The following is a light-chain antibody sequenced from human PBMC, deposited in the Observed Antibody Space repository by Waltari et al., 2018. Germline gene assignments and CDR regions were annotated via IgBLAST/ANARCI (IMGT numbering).Light chain of an antibody. CDR2: GAS. Sequence: DIQMTQSPSSLSTSVGDRVTITCRASETITNYLNWYQQKPGKGPKLLIYGASSLQRGVPSGFRCSGSVTEFTLTISNLQPEDCATYYCQQNYNFPTFGQGTRLEIK. CDR1: ETITNY. V-gene: IGKV1-39*01. CDR3: QQNYNFPT. J-gene: IGKJ5*01.